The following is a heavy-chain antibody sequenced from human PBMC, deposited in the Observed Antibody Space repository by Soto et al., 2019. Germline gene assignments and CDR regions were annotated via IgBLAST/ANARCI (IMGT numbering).Heavy chain of an antibody. Sequence: PGGSLRLSCAASGFTFSSYAMSWVRQAPGKGLEWVSAISGSGGSTYYADSVKGRFTISRDNSKNTLYLQMNSLRAEDTAVYYCAKTLMITFGGVIGPFDYWGQGTLVTVSS. CDR2: ISGSGGST. V-gene: IGHV3-23*01. CDR3: AKTLMITFGGVIGPFDY. CDR1: GFTFSSYA. D-gene: IGHD3-16*02. J-gene: IGHJ4*02.